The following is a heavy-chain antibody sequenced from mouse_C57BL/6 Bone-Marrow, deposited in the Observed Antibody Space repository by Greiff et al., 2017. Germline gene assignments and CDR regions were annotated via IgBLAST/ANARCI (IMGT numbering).Heavy chain of an antibody. J-gene: IGHJ1*03. CDR3: ARGGLWYFDV. CDR1: GYTFTSYG. V-gene: IGHV1-81*01. Sequence: VQLVESGAELARPGASVKLSCKASGYTFTSYGMSWVKQRPGQGLEWIGEIYPRSGSTYYNEKFKGKATLTADKSSSTAYMELRSLTSEDSAVYFCARGGLWYFDVWGTGTTVTVSS. CDR2: IYPRSGST.